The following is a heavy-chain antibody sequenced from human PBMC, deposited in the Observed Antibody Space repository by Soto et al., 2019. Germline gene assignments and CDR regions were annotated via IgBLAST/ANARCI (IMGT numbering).Heavy chain of an antibody. CDR1: GFTFSSYA. CDR2: MSYDGSNK. Sequence: QVQLVESGGGVVQPGRSLRLSCAASGFTFSSYAMHWVRQAPGKGLEWVAVMSYDGSNKYYADSVKGRFTISRDNSKNTLYLQMNSLRAEDTAVYYCARDKSPYSSGWYNRHFDYSGQRTLVTVSS. D-gene: IGHD6-19*01. V-gene: IGHV3-30-3*01. J-gene: IGHJ4*02. CDR3: ARDKSPYSSGWYNRHFDY.